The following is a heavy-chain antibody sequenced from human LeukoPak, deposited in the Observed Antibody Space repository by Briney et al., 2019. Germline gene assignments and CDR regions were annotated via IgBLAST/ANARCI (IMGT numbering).Heavy chain of an antibody. CDR1: GGSISSYY. Sequence: SETLSLTCTVSGGSISSYYWSWIRQPPGKGLEWIGYIYYSGSTNYNPSLKSRVTISVDTSKNQFSLKLNSVTAADTAVYYCARIFGVVARRVYYYYGLDVWGQGTTVTVSS. V-gene: IGHV4-59*01. CDR3: ARIFGVVARRVYYYYGLDV. CDR2: IYYSGST. D-gene: IGHD3-3*01. J-gene: IGHJ6*02.